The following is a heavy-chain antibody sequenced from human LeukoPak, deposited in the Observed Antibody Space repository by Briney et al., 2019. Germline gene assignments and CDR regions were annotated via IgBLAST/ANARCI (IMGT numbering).Heavy chain of an antibody. J-gene: IGHJ4*02. CDR2: IYYSGST. CDR3: ARKKYPGSGSFN. Sequence: PSETLSLTCTVSGGSISSGGYYWSWIRQHPGKGLEWIGYIYYSGSTYYNPSLKSRVTISVDTSKNQFSLKLSSVTAADTAVYYCARKKYPGSGSFNWGQGTLVTVSS. D-gene: IGHD3-10*01. CDR1: GGSISSGGYY. V-gene: IGHV4-31*03.